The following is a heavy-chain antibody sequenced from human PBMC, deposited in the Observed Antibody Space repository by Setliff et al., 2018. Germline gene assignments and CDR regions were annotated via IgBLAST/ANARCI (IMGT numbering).Heavy chain of an antibody. Sequence: PSETLSLTCAVYGGSFSGYYWDWIRQPPGKGMEWIGEINHSGSTNYNPSLKSRVTISVDTSKNQFSLKLSSVTAADTAVYYFSRCPRLVVPAAIVNWFGPWGQGTLVTVSS. CDR2: INHSGST. CDR1: GGSFSGYY. CDR3: SRCPRLVVPAAIVNWFGP. D-gene: IGHD2-2*01. V-gene: IGHV4-34*01. J-gene: IGHJ5*02.